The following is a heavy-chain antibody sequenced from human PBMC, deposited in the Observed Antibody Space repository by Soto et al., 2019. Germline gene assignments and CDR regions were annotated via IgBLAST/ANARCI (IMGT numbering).Heavy chain of an antibody. D-gene: IGHD2-15*01. CDR2: IYWNDNK. Sequence: QITLKESGPTLVKPTQTLTLTCSCSGLSVSTSGEAVGWIRQPPGKALEWLALIYWNDNKYYSPSLKRRLTITNGTSKHQLVLTMTNMDPEDTATYYCAHRSCGGGRCYYTLDYWGQGTLVTVSS. CDR3: AHRSCGGGRCYYTLDY. CDR1: GLSVSTSGEA. J-gene: IGHJ4*02. V-gene: IGHV2-5*01.